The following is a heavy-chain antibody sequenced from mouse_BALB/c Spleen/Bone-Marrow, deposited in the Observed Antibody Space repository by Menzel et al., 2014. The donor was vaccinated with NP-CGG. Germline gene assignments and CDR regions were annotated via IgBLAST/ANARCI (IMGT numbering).Heavy chain of an antibody. J-gene: IGHJ4*01. CDR3: ARGSYYEGAMDY. Sequence: VKLVESGPGLVAPSQSLSITCAVSGFSLTSYGVHWVRQPPGKVLEWLGVIWAGGSTNYNSALMSRLSISKDNSKSQVFLKMNSLQTDDTAMYYCARGSYYEGAMDYWGQGTSVTVSS. D-gene: IGHD1-1*01. CDR1: GFSLTSYG. CDR2: IWAGGST. V-gene: IGHV2-9*02.